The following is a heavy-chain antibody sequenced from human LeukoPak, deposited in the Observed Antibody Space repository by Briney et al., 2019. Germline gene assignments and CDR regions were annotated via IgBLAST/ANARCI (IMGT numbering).Heavy chain of an antibody. J-gene: IGHJ4*02. V-gene: IGHV4-39*02. D-gene: IGHD3-22*01. CDR1: GGSISSRSYY. CDR2: IYHSGSS. Sequence: SETLSLTCTVSGGSISSRSYYWGWIRQPPGKGLEWIGSIYHSGSSYYNPSLKSRVTISVDTSKNHFSLKLSSVTAADTAVYYCARVAVVITMTRFDYWGQGTLVTVSS. CDR3: ARVAVVITMTRFDY.